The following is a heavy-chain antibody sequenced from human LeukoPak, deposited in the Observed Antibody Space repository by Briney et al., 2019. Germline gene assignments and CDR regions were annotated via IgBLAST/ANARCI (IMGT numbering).Heavy chain of an antibody. D-gene: IGHD6-13*01. Sequence: SETLSLTCTVSGGSISSSSYYWGWIRQPPGKGLEWIGSIYYSGSTYYNPSLKSRVTISVDTSKNQFSLKLSSVTAADTAVYYCARAVEQQLGDDAFDIWGQGTMVTVSS. CDR3: ARAVEQQLGDDAFDI. V-gene: IGHV4-39*01. J-gene: IGHJ3*02. CDR1: GGSISSSSYY. CDR2: IYYSGST.